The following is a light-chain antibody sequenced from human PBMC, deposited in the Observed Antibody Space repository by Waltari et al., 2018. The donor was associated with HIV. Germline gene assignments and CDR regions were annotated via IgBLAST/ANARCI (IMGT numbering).Light chain of an antibody. CDR1: RSNRGSHT. Sequence: QSVLTQPPSASGTPGQRVTISCSGSRSNRGSHTVSWYQQLPGTAPKLFICCNNQLRSGVPDGFSGSESGNSASLAISGLQSEDVADYYCAAWDDSLYGWVFGGWTKLTV. CDR2: CNN. J-gene: IGLJ3*02. CDR3: AAWDDSLYGWV. V-gene: IGLV1-44*01.